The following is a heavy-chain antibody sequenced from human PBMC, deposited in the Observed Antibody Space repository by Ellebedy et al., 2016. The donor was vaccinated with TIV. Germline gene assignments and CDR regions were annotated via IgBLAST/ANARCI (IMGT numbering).Heavy chain of an antibody. CDR2: LYYSGST. D-gene: IGHD4-17*01. CDR3: ARGPGDYTDFDF. J-gene: IGHJ4*02. V-gene: IGHV4-59*08. CDR1: GGSISSYY. Sequence: MPSETLSLTCTVSGGSISSYYWSWIRQPPGKGLEWIGYLYYSGSTYYSPSLKSRVTISVDTSKNQFSLKLSSVTAADPAVYYCARGPGDYTDFDFWGQGTLVTVSS.